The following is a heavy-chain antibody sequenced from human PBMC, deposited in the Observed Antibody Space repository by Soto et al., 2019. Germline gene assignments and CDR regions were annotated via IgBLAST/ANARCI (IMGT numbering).Heavy chain of an antibody. CDR1: GYTFTSYG. Sequence: GASVKVSCKASGYTFTSYGISWVRQAPGQGLEWMGWISAYNGNTNYAQKLQGRVTMTTDTSTSTAYMELRSLRSDDTAVYYCARDHLSRDDYYDSSGLYYYYGMDVWGQGTTVTVSS. CDR2: ISAYNGNT. D-gene: IGHD3-22*01. J-gene: IGHJ6*02. V-gene: IGHV1-18*01. CDR3: ARDHLSRDDYYDSSGLYYYYGMDV.